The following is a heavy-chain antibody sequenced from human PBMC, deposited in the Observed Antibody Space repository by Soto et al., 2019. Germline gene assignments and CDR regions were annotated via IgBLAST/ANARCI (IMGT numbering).Heavy chain of an antibody. CDR1: GYTFTGYY. V-gene: IGHV1-2*02. J-gene: IGHJ5*02. CDR3: ARYCSSTSCQFDP. CDR2: INPNSGAS. Sequence: WASVKVSCKASGYTFTGYYIHWVRQAPGQGLEWMGGINPNSGASNYAQKFQGRVTMTRDTSISTGYMELSRLRPDDTAVYYCARYCSSTSCQFDPWGQGTLVTVSS. D-gene: IGHD2-2*01.